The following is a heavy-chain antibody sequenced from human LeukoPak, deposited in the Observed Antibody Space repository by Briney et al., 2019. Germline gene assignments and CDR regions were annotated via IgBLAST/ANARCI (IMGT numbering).Heavy chain of an antibody. CDR1: GFTFSSYA. CDR2: ISGSGGST. V-gene: IGHV3-23*01. CDR3: AKSRWETYAVRAFDI. D-gene: IGHD1-26*01. J-gene: IGHJ3*02. Sequence: PGGSLRLSCAASGFTFSSYAMSRVRQAPGKGLEWVSAISGSGGSTYYADSVKGRFTISRDNSKNTLYLQMNSLRAEDTAVYYCAKSRWETYAVRAFDIWGQGTMVTVSS.